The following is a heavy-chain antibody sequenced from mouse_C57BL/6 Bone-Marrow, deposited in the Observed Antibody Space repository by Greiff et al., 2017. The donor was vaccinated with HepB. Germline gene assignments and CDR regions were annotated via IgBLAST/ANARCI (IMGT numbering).Heavy chain of an antibody. D-gene: IGHD1-1*01. CDR3: ARDRHYYGTFDY. Sequence: EVMLVESEGGLVQPGSSMKLSCTASGFTFSDYYMAWVRQVPEKGLEWVANINYDGSSTYYLDSLKSRFIISRDNAKNILYLQMSSLKSEDTATYYCARDRHYYGTFDYWGQGTTLTVSS. CDR1: GFTFSDYY. V-gene: IGHV5-16*01. CDR2: INYDGSST. J-gene: IGHJ2*01.